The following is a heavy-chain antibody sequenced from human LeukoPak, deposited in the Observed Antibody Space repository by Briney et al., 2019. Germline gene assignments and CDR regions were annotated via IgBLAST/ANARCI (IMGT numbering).Heavy chain of an antibody. Sequence: ASVKLSCKASGYTFTSYGISWVRQAPGQGLEWMGWISAYNGNTNYAQKLQGRVTMTTDTSTSTAYMELRSLRSDDTAVYYCARDGDCSGGSCYLYGFDYWGQGTLVTVSS. CDR2: ISAYNGNT. V-gene: IGHV1-18*01. D-gene: IGHD2-15*01. J-gene: IGHJ4*02. CDR3: ARDGDCSGGSCYLYGFDY. CDR1: GYTFTSYG.